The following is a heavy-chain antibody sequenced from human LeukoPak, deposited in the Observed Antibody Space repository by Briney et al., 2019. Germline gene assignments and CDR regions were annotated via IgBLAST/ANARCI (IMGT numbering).Heavy chain of an antibody. V-gene: IGHV3-74*01. Sequence: GGSLRLSCPPSGFPFSSYWMHWVRQAPGKGLVWFARINTDGSSTTYADSVKGRFTISRDNAKNTLYLQMNSLRAEDTAVYYCARGRVSAATPFDYWGQGTLVTVSS. CDR3: ARGRVSAATPFDY. CDR1: GFPFSSYW. D-gene: IGHD2-15*01. J-gene: IGHJ4*02. CDR2: INTDGSST.